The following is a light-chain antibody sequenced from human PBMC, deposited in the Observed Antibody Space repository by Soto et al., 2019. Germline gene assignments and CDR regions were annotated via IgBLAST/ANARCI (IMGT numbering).Light chain of an antibody. J-gene: IGKJ4*02. CDR2: GAS. Sequence: EIALTQAPGTLSLSPGERATLSCRASQSVSSNYLAWYPQKPGQAPRLLIYGASSSATGIPDRFSCSGSGSDFTLTISRLEPEDFAVYYCQQYDSSPLTFGGGTKVEIK. CDR3: QQYDSSPLT. V-gene: IGKV3-20*01. CDR1: QSVSSNY.